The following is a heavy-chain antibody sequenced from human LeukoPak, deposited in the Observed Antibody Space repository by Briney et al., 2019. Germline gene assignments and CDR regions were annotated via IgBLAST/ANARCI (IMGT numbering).Heavy chain of an antibody. CDR1: GFTFSRYW. D-gene: IGHD1-26*01. Sequence: PGGSLRLSCAASGFTFSRYWMSWVRQAPGKGLELVANINQDGSARFYGDSVKGRFTVSRDNAKNSLYIQMNSLRAEDTAVYYCARDREGSRDAFDIWGQGTMVTVSS. CDR3: ARDREGSRDAFDI. J-gene: IGHJ3*02. CDR2: INQDGSAR. V-gene: IGHV3-7*01.